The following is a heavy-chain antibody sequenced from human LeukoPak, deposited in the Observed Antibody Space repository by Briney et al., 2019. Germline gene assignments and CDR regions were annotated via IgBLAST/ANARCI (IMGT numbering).Heavy chain of an antibody. V-gene: IGHV3-23*01. CDR3: VRGDDIGKHPTRAYYFDI. CDR2: NGLESVHT. CDR1: RFTFTRHA. Sequence: GGSLRLSCAASRFTFTRHAMSWVRQAPGKGLEWVSTNGLESVHTLCADSVQGRFTVSRDNSRNTLDLQMDNLTVDDTAIYYCVRGDDIGKHPTRAYYFDIWGQGTLVSVPS. J-gene: IGHJ4*02. D-gene: IGHD3-10*01.